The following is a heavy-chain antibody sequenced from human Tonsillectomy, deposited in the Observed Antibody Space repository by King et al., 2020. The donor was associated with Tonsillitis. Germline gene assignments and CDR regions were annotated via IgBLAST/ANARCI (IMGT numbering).Heavy chain of an antibody. V-gene: IGHV3-30*14. CDR3: ARDKVCLAVDNVPCYFYYMDV. D-gene: IGHD6-19*01. J-gene: IGHJ6*03. Sequence: VQLVESGGGVVQPGRSLRLSCAASGFTLSSYGMHWVRQAPGKGLEWLALISYDGSDQYYADSVKGRFTISRDNSKNTLYLQMNSLRAEDTAVYYCARDKVCLAVDNVPCYFYYMDVWGKGTTVTVSS. CDR2: ISYDGSDQ. CDR1: GFTLSSYG.